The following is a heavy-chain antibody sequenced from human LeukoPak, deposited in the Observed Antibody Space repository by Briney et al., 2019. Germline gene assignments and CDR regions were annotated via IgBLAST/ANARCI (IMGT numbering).Heavy chain of an antibody. D-gene: IGHD6-6*01. J-gene: IGHJ4*02. Sequence: GASVKVSCKASGYTFNTYGITWVRQAPGQGLEWMGWISGYNGKTKYAQKLQDRVTMTTDTSTTTAYMELRSLTSDDTAVYYCARVAQLRDYWGQGTLVTVSS. CDR1: GYTFNTYG. V-gene: IGHV1-18*01. CDR3: ARVAQLRDY. CDR2: ISGYNGKT.